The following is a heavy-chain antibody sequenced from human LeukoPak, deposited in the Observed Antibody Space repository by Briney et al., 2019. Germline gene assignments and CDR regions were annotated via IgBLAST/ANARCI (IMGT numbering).Heavy chain of an antibody. CDR1: GGSISSYY. V-gene: IGHV4-4*07. Sequence: SETLSLTCTVSGGSISSYYWSWIRQPAGKGLEWIGRIYTSGSTNYNPSLKSRVTMSVDTSKNQFSLKLSSVTAADTAVYYCARGPHYYGSGSYYNRGAVDYCGQGTLVTVSS. CDR2: IYTSGST. D-gene: IGHD3-10*01. CDR3: ARGPHYYGSGSYYNRGAVDY. J-gene: IGHJ4*02.